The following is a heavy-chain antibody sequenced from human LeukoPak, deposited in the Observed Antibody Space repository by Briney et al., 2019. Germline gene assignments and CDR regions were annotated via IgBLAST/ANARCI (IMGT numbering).Heavy chain of an antibody. CDR3: ARLYTIFGAFDY. V-gene: IGHV3-74*01. J-gene: IGHJ4*02. CDR1: RFTFSSYW. CDR2: INSDGIST. Sequence: GGSLRLSCAASRFTFSSYWMHWVRQAPGKGLVWVSRINSDGISTSYADSVKGRFTISRDNAKNTLYLQMNSLRAEDTAVYYCARLYTIFGAFDYWGQGTLVTVSS. D-gene: IGHD3-3*01.